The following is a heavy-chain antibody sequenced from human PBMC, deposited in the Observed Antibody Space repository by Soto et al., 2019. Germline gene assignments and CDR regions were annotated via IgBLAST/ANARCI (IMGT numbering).Heavy chain of an antibody. D-gene: IGHD2-2*01. J-gene: IGHJ4*02. CDR2: INHSGST. V-gene: IGHV4-34*01. Sequence: SETLSLTCAVYGGSFSGYYWSWIRQPPGKGLEWIGEINHSGSTNYNPSLKSRVTISVDTSKNQFSLKLSSVTAADTAVYYCAMDCSSTSRDKYYFDYWGQGNLVTVS. CDR3: AMDCSSTSRDKYYFDY. CDR1: GGSFSGYY.